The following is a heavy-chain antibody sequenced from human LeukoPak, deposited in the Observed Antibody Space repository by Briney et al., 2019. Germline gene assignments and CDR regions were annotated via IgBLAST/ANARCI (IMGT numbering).Heavy chain of an antibody. J-gene: IGHJ4*02. V-gene: IGHV1-2*02. CDR2: INPNSGGT. CDR1: GYTFTGYY. CDR3: ARARGYCSSTSCHRGDYFDY. D-gene: IGHD2-2*01. Sequence: ASVKVSCKASGYTFTGYYMHWVRQAPGQGLEWMGWINPNSGGTNYAQKFQGRVTMTRDTSISTAYMELSRLRSDDTAVYYCARARGYCSSTSCHRGDYFDYWGQGTLVTVSS.